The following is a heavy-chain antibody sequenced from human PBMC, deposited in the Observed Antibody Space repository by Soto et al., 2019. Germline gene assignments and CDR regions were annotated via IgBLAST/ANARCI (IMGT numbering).Heavy chain of an antibody. V-gene: IGHV4-61*01. CDR1: GGSVSSGSYY. CDR3: ARESCLTSCCSINYGLDV. J-gene: IGHJ6*02. CDR2: IYSSGNT. D-gene: IGHD2-15*01. Sequence: SETLSLTCAVSGGSVSSGSYYWSWIRQPPGKGLEWIGYIYSSGNTIYNPSLKSRLTISVDTSKNQFSLKLSSVTAADAAVYYCARESCLTSCCSINYGLDVWGQGTTVTVS.